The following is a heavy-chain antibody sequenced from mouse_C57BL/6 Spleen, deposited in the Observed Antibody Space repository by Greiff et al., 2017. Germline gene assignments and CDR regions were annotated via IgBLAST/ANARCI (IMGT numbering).Heavy chain of an antibody. CDR2: IDPETGGT. Sequence: LVESGAELVRPGASVTLSCKASGYTFTDYEMHWVKQTPVHGLEWIGAIDPETGGTAYNQKFKGKAILTADKSSSTAYMELRSLTSEDSAVYYCTRSLITTVVATPFDYWGQGTTLTVSS. CDR3: TRSLITTVVATPFDY. CDR1: GYTFTDYE. D-gene: IGHD1-1*01. V-gene: IGHV1-15*01. J-gene: IGHJ2*01.